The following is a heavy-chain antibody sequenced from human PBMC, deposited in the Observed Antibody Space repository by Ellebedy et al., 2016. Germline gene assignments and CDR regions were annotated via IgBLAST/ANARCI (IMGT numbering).Heavy chain of an antibody. CDR3: ARDETDLWFGAPEAQLDY. CDR2: ISAYNGNT. CDR1: GYTFTSYG. Sequence: ASVKVSCKASGYTFTSYGISWVRQAPGQGLEWMGWISAYNGNTNYAQKLQGRVTMTTDTSTSTAYMELRSLRSDDTAVYYCARDETDLWFGAPEAQLDYWGQGTLVTVSS. J-gene: IGHJ4*02. D-gene: IGHD3-10*01. V-gene: IGHV1-18*01.